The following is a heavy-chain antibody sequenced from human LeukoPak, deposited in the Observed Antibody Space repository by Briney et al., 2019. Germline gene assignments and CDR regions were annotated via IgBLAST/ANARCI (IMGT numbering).Heavy chain of an antibody. V-gene: IGHV1-46*01. D-gene: IGHD6-13*01. Sequence: ASVKVSCKASGYTFTNYYMHWARQAPGQGLEWMGIINPSGGGTSYAQKFQGIFTMTRDTSTSTVYMELSSLRSEDTAVYYCARIAAAAGADYWGQGTLVTVSS. J-gene: IGHJ4*02. CDR1: GYTFTNYY. CDR2: INPSGGGT. CDR3: ARIAAAAGADY.